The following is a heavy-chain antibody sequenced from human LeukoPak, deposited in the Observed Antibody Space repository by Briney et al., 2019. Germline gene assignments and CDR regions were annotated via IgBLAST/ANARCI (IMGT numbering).Heavy chain of an antibody. D-gene: IGHD3-3*01. CDR1: GASMNGHY. CDR2: ISDSGST. J-gene: IGHJ5*02. V-gene: IGHV4-59*11. Sequence: PSPTLSLTCSVSGASMNGHYWTWIRLSPGEGLEWIGYISDSGSTSYNPSLRGRVIMALEASKTQFSLRLNSVTVADTAVYYCARVFRGAVTSNWFDPWGQGTLVTVSS. CDR3: ARVFRGAVTSNWFDP.